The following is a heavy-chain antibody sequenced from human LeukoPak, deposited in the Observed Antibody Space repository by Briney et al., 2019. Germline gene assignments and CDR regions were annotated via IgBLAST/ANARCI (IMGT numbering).Heavy chain of an antibody. CDR2: IGSSGTTR. D-gene: IGHD6-19*01. J-gene: IGHJ4*02. V-gene: IGHV3-48*03. Sequence: GGPLRLSCAVSGFPFSVFEMNWVRQAPGKGLEWVSNIGSSGTTRYYADSVKGRFSISRDNAKNSLYLQMNSLRVEDTGVYYCALLAVASDFDYWGQGAPVTVSS. CDR1: GFPFSVFE. CDR3: ALLAVASDFDY.